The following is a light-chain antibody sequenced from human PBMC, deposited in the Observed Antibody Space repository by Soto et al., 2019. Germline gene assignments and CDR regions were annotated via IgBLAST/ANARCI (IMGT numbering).Light chain of an antibody. CDR1: SSDVGAYNY. CDR2: EVD. Sequence: QSALTQPASVSGSPGRSISISCTGSSSDVGAYNYVAWYQQKPGKAPKLLIYEVDNRPSGISHRFSGSKSGNTASLTISGLQTEDEADYYCSSYTVINTAVFGGGTKLTVL. CDR3: SSYTVINTAV. J-gene: IGLJ3*02. V-gene: IGLV2-14*01.